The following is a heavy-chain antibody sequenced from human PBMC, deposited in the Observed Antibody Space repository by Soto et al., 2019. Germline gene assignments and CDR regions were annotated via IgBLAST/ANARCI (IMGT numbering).Heavy chain of an antibody. CDR2: ISAYNGNK. J-gene: IGHJ4*02. Sequence: QVQLVQSGGEVKKPGASVEVSCRTSGYMFTTYGMSWVRQAPGQGLEWMAWISAYNGNKKYAQKFQARFTMTTATSTSTVSMELRNLTPDDTGTYFCARTGGGMAARPLEYWGQGTLVTVSS. V-gene: IGHV1-18*04. CDR1: GYMFTTYG. D-gene: IGHD6-6*01. CDR3: ARTGGGMAARPLEY.